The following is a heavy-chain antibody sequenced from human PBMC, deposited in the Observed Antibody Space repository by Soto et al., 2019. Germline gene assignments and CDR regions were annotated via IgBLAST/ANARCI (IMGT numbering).Heavy chain of an antibody. Sequence: EVQLMESGGGLVQPGGSLRLSCAASGFTFSSYTMIWVRQAPGKGLEWVSSISSSSTYIYYADSVKGRFTISRDNAKNSLNLQMNRQRAEDTAVYYCARFGYTTEAHWGQGTLVTVSS. CDR1: GFTFSSYT. CDR3: ARFGYTTEAH. V-gene: IGHV3-21*01. CDR2: ISSSSTYI. J-gene: IGHJ4*02. D-gene: IGHD5-12*01.